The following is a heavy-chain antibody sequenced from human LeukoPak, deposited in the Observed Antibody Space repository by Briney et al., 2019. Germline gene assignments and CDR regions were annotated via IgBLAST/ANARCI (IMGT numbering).Heavy chain of an antibody. CDR2: INPNSGGT. CDR3: ASSSGWYGVYGMDV. V-gene: IGHV1-2*02. CDR1: GYTFTSYG. D-gene: IGHD6-19*01. J-gene: IGHJ6*02. Sequence: ASVKVSCKASGYTFTSYGISWVRQAPGQGLEWMGWINPNSGGTNYAQKFQGRVTMTRDTSISTAYMELSRLRSDDTAVYYCASSSGWYGVYGMDVWGQGTTVTVSS.